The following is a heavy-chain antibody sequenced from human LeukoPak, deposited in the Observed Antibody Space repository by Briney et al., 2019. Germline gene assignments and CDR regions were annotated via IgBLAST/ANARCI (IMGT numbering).Heavy chain of an antibody. CDR3: ARGIAAAGNIDY. CDR1: GGSISGYY. D-gene: IGHD6-13*01. J-gene: IGHJ4*02. CDR2: IYYSGST. V-gene: IGHV4-59*01. Sequence: SETLSLTCTVSGGSISGYYWSWIRQPPGKGLGWIGYIYYSGSTTYNPSLKSRVTISVDTSKNQFSLKLSSVTAADTAVYYCARGIAAAGNIDYWGQGTLATVSS.